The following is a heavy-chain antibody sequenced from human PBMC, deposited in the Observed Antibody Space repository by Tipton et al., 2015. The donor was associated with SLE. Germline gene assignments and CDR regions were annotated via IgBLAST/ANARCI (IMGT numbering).Heavy chain of an antibody. CDR2: ISYDGSNK. CDR3: ARGLRADFVDY. CDR1: GFTFSSYA. J-gene: IGHJ4*02. V-gene: IGHV3-30*04. D-gene: IGHD2-21*02. Sequence: SLRLSCAASGFTFSSYAMHWVRQAPGKGLEWVAVISYDGSNKYYADSVKGRFTISRDNSKNTLFLQMNSLRAEDTGVYYCARGLRADFVDYWGPGTLVTVSS.